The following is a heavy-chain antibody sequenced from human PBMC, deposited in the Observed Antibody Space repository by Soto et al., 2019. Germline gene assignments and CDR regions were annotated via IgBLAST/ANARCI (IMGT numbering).Heavy chain of an antibody. CDR2: INAGNGNT. D-gene: IGHD3-3*01. CDR1: GYTFTSYA. V-gene: IGHV1-3*01. Sequence: QVQLVQSGAEVKKPGASVKVSCKASGYTFTSYAMHWVRQAPGQRLEWMGWINAGNGNTKYSQKFQGRVTITRDTSASTAYMELSSLRSEDTAVYYCARVVGYDLWSGYLHYFDYWGQGTLVTVSS. CDR3: ARVVGYDLWSGYLHYFDY. J-gene: IGHJ4*02.